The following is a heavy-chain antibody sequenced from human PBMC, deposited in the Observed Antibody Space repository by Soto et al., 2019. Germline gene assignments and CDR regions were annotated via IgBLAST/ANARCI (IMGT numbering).Heavy chain of an antibody. CDR2: ISSGGGST. CDR1: GFSFRNYA. J-gene: IGHJ6*02. V-gene: IGHV3-23*04. CDR3: AKLKGGLGRFYGMDA. D-gene: IGHD3-3*01. Sequence: DEQLVESGGGSLQPGGSLRLSCAASGFSFRNYAMTWVRQSPGKGLEWVSLISSGGGSTNYADSVKGCFTISRDNSQNMLYLQMTGLRGEDTALYYCAKLKGGLGRFYGMDAWGQGTMVIVSS.